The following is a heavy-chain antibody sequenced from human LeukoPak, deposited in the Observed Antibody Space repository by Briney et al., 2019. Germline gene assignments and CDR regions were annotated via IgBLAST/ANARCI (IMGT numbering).Heavy chain of an antibody. J-gene: IGHJ4*02. Sequence: GGSLRLSCGASGFNFNAYGMHWVRQAPGKGLEWVTLISYDGTNKYYADSVKGRFTVSRDNSNNTVFLQMHSLSAEDTAVYYCARVSGCSGGICTSLKYWGQGTLVTVSS. CDR2: ISYDGTNK. CDR3: ARVSGCSGGICTSLKY. V-gene: IGHV3-30*19. CDR1: GFNFNAYG. D-gene: IGHD2-15*01.